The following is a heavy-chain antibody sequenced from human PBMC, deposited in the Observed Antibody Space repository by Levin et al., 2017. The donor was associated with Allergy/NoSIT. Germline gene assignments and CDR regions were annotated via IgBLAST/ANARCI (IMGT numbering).Heavy chain of an antibody. CDR1: GGTFSSYA. D-gene: IGHD4-17*01. Sequence: KISCKASGGTFSSYAISWVRQAPGQGLEWMGGIIPIFGTANYAQKFQGRVTITADESTSTAYMELSSLRSEDTAVYYCAREGDYDQIYYYYGMDVWGQGTTVTVSS. CDR3: AREGDYDQIYYYYGMDV. J-gene: IGHJ6*02. CDR2: IIPIFGTA. V-gene: IGHV1-69*01.